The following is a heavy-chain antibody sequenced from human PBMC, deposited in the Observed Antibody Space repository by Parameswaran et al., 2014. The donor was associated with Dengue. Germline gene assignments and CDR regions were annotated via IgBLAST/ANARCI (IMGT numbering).Heavy chain of an antibody. J-gene: IGHJ5*02. D-gene: IGHD3-3*01. CDR3: ARGRDDFWSGYSS. CDR2: MNPNSGNT. Sequence: WVRQAPGQGLEWMGWMNPNSGNTGYAQKFQGRVTMTRNTSISTAYMELSSLRSEDTAVYYCARGRDDFWSGYSSWGQGTLVTVSS. V-gene: IGHV1-8*01.